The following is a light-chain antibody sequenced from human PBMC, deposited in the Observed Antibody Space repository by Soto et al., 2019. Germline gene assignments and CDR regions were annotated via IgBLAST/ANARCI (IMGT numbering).Light chain of an antibody. CDR2: GAS. J-gene: IGKJ2*01. Sequence: EIVLTQSPGTLSLSPGARATLSCRARQSVSSSPLAWYQQKRGPAPRLLIYGASSRATGSPGRFSGSESGTHFPLTISRREPEDFAVYYCQVSGRSALYTFGRGTRLEIK. CDR3: QVSGRSALYT. CDR1: QSVSSSP. V-gene: IGKV3-20*01.